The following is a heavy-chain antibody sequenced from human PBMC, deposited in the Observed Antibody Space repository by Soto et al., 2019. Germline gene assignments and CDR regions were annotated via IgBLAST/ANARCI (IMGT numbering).Heavy chain of an antibody. V-gene: IGHV3-7*01. Sequence: GGSLRLSCAASGFTFSSYWMSWVRQAPGKGLEWVANIKQDGSEKYYVDSVKGRFTISRDNAKNSLYLQMNSLRAEDTAVYYCARGRRRAIFGVVIPPNYYYYYMDVWGKGTTVTVSS. D-gene: IGHD3-3*01. CDR1: GFTFSSYW. CDR2: IKQDGSEK. J-gene: IGHJ6*03. CDR3: ARGRRRAIFGVVIPPNYYYYYMDV.